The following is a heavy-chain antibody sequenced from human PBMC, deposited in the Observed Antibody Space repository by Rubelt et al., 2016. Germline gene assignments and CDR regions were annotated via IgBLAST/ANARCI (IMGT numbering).Heavy chain of an antibody. D-gene: IGHD4-17*01. CDR1: GFTFSSYW. CDR2: IKGDGSSI. V-gene: IGHV3-74*01. Sequence: VQLVESGGGVVQPGTSLRLSCAASGFTFSSYWMHWVRQAPGKGLVWVSRIKGDGSSITYADSVKGRFTISRDNAKNTLYLQMNSLRAEDTAVYYCVRDRDYELDYWGQGSLVTVSS. CDR3: VRDRDYELDY. J-gene: IGHJ4*02.